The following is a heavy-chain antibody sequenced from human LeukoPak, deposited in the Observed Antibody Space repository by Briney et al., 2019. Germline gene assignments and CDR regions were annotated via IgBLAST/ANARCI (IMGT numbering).Heavy chain of an antibody. J-gene: IGHJ3*01. Sequence: GGSLRLSCAASGFTFSTYAMSWVRQAAGPGLERVSLISGSGGGTYYADSVKGRFTISRDNSKNTLYLQLNSLRVEDTAVYYCATRPGSSDTYGTFDCWGQGTMGAV. D-gene: IGHD6-19*01. V-gene: IGHV3-23*01. CDR2: ISGSGGGT. CDR1: GFTFSTYA. CDR3: ATRPGSSDTYGTFDC.